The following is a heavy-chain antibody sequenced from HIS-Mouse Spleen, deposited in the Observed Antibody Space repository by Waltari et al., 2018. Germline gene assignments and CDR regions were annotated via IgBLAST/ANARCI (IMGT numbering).Heavy chain of an antibody. CDR1: GFTVSSNY. D-gene: IGHD3-10*01. V-gene: IGHV3-53*02. CDR3: ARHYYYGSGSYYFDY. CDR2: IYSGGST. J-gene: IGHJ4*02. Sequence: EVQLVETGGGLIQPGGSLRLSCAASGFTVSSNYMSWVRQAPGKGLEWVSVIYSGGSTYYAESVKGRFTSSRDNSKNTLYLQMNSLRAEDTAVYYCARHYYYGSGSYYFDYWGQGTLVTVSS.